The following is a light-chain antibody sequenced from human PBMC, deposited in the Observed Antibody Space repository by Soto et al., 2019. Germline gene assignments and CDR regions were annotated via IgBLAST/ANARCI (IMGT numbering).Light chain of an antibody. CDR3: QQFNNWPRT. CDR2: GAS. CDR1: QSISSS. V-gene: IGKV3-15*01. J-gene: IGKJ1*01. Sequence: EIVMTQSPATLSVSPGERATLSCRASQSISSSLAWYQQKPGLAPRLLIYGASTRAIGIPARFSGSGSGTEFSLTISSLKSEDFAVYFCQQFNNWPRTFGQGTKVEI.